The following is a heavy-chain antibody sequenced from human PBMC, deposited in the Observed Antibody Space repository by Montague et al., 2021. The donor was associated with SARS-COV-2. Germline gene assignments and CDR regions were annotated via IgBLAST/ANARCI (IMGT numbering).Heavy chain of an antibody. CDR1: DGSFSDYS. V-gene: IGHV4-34*01. J-gene: IGHJ4*02. CDR3: ARGRQHINMVVVVVTGGEYYFDF. D-gene: IGHD3-22*01. Sequence: SEILSLTCAVYDGSFSDYSWTWIRQPPGKGLEWIGEINHCGSTNYNPSLKSRVTISVDTSKNQFSLKMTSVTAADTAVYYCARGRQHINMVVVVVTGGEYYFDFWGQGTLVAVSS. CDR2: INHCGST.